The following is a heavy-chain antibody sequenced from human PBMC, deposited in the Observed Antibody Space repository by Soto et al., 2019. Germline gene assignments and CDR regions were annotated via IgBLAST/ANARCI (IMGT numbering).Heavy chain of an antibody. V-gene: IGHV3-30-3*01. CDR1: GFTFSSYA. CDR2: ISYDGSNK. CDR3: ARTDYYDSSGSFPLGSYGMDV. J-gene: IGHJ6*02. Sequence: QVQLVESGGGVVQPGRSLRLSCAASGFTFSSYAMHWVRQAPGKGLEWVAVISYDGSNKYYADSVKGRFTISRDNSKNTLYLQMNSLRAEDTAVYYCARTDYYDSSGSFPLGSYGMDVWGQGTTVTVSS. D-gene: IGHD3-22*01.